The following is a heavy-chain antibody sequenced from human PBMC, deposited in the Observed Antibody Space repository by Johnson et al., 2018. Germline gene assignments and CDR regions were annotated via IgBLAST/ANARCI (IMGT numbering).Heavy chain of an antibody. CDR1: GGSISSYY. Sequence: VQLVETGPGLVKPSETLSLKCTVSGGSISSYYWSWIRQSPGKGLEWIAYVYYTGSTHYNPSLESRVTISVDTSKNQLSLKLNSVTAADTAVYYCARAGMITKYGMDVWGQGTTVIVSS. J-gene: IGHJ6*02. CDR3: ARAGMITKYGMDV. D-gene: IGHD3-16*01. CDR2: VYYTGST. V-gene: IGHV4-59*01.